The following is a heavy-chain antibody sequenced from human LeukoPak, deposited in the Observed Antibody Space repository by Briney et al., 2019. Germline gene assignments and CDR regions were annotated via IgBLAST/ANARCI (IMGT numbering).Heavy chain of an antibody. CDR3: AREQQWLAAYYFDY. Sequence: GGSLRLSCAASGFTFSSYAMSWIRQAPGKGLEWVAVISYDGSNKYYADSVKGRFTISRDNSKNTLYLQMNSLRAEDTAVYYCAREQQWLAAYYFDYWGQGTLVTVSS. CDR1: GFTFSSYA. V-gene: IGHV3-30-3*01. D-gene: IGHD6-19*01. J-gene: IGHJ4*02. CDR2: ISYDGSNK.